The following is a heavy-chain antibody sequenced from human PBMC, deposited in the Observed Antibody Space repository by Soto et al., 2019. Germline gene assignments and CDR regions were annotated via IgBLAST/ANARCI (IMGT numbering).Heavy chain of an antibody. CDR2: ISGSGGST. Sequence: PGGSLRLSCAASGFTFSSYAMSWVRQAPGKGLEWVSAISGSGGSTYYADSVKGRFTISRDNSKYTLYLQMNSLRAEDTAVYYCAKGVGSGWRMLQYYYYGMDVWGQGTTVTVSS. CDR3: AKGVGSGWRMLQYYYYGMDV. D-gene: IGHD6-19*01. V-gene: IGHV3-23*01. CDR1: GFTFSSYA. J-gene: IGHJ6*02.